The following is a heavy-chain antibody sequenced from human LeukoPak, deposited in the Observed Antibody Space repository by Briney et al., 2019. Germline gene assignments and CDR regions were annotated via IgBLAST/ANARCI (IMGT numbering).Heavy chain of an antibody. Sequence: ASVKVSCKASGYTFTSYYMHWVRQAPGQGLEWMGIINPSGGSTSYAQKFQGRVTMTRDTSTSTVYMELSSLRSEDTAVYYCARGYGSGFFPYGMDVWGQGTTVTVSS. CDR1: GYTFTSYY. D-gene: IGHD3-10*01. CDR3: ARGYGSGFFPYGMDV. V-gene: IGHV1-46*01. J-gene: IGHJ6*02. CDR2: INPSGGST.